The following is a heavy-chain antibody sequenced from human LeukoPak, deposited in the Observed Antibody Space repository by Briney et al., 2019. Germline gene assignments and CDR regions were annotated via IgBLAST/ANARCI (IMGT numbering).Heavy chain of an antibody. V-gene: IGHV1-3*01. CDR3: ARDPIGSRWPYYFDY. Sequence: ASVKVSCKASGYTFTTYAMHWVRQAPGQRLEWMGWINAGNGNTKYSQKFQARVTITRDTSASTAYMELSSLRSEDTAVYYCARDPIGSRWPYYFDYWGXGTLVTVSS. D-gene: IGHD6-13*01. CDR1: GYTFTTYA. J-gene: IGHJ4*01. CDR2: INAGNGNT.